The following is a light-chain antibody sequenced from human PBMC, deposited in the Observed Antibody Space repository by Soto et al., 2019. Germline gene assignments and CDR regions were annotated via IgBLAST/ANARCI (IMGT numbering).Light chain of an antibody. J-gene: IGLJ1*01. Sequence: QSALTQPASVSGSPGQSITISCTVTSSDLGGYNYVSWYQQHPGKAPKLMIYEVTNRPSGVSNRFSGSKSGNTASLTISGLQAEDEADYYCSSYTISTTLVFGTGTKVTLL. CDR1: SSDLGGYNY. CDR3: SSYTISTTLV. CDR2: EVT. V-gene: IGLV2-14*01.